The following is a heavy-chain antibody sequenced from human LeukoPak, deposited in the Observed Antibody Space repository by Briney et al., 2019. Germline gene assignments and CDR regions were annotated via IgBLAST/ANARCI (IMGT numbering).Heavy chain of an antibody. Sequence: ASVKVSCKASGLTFTTIYMHWVRQAPGQGLEWMAVLYPGGDREVYAQRFQGRITLTRDTSTNTVYMEVSSLASEDTAVYYCASEVPRTSRFDHWGQGTLVTVSS. CDR3: ASEVPRTSRFDH. D-gene: IGHD2-8*01. CDR1: GLTFTTIY. V-gene: IGHV1-46*01. CDR2: LYPGGDRE. J-gene: IGHJ4*02.